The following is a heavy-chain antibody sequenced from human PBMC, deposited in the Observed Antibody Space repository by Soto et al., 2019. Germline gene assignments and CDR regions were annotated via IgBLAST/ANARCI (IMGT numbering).Heavy chain of an antibody. CDR2: IYYSGST. V-gene: IGHV4-59*08. CDR3: ARHRRPGSSSWYGVDY. J-gene: IGHJ4*02. CDR1: GGSISSYY. Sequence: QVQLQESGPGLVKPSETLSLTCTVSGGSISSYYWSWIRQPPGKGLEWIGYIYYSGSTNYNPSLKSRVTIAVDTSKNQFSLMLSSVTAADTAVYYCARHRRPGSSSWYGVDYWGQGTLDTVSS. D-gene: IGHD6-13*01.